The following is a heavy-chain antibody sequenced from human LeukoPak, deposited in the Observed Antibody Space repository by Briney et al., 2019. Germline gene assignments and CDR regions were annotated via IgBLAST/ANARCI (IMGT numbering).Heavy chain of an antibody. J-gene: IGHJ4*02. V-gene: IGHV3-30*02. CDR2: IRFDGSNK. Sequence: GGTLRLSCAASGFTFSSYGMHWVRQAPGKGLEWVAFIRFDGSNKYYADSVKGRFTISRDNSKNTLYLQTNSLRAEDTAVYYCAKGGSSWSEIDYWGQGTLVTVSS. D-gene: IGHD6-13*01. CDR1: GFTFSSYG. CDR3: AKGGSSWSEIDY.